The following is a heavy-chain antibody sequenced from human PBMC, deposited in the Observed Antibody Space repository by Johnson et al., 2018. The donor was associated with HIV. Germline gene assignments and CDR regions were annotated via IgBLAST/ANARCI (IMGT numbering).Heavy chain of an antibody. CDR1: GFTFSSYG. J-gene: IGHJ3*02. CDR2: ISYDGSNK. D-gene: IGHD6-19*01. V-gene: IGHV3-30*18. Sequence: QELLVESGGGVVQPGRSLRLSCAASGFTFSSYGMHWVRQAPGKGLEWVAVISYDGSNKYYADSVKGRFTISRDNSKNTLYLQMNSLRAEDTAVYYCAKDLELSPGTARAVGGSFDIWGQGTMVTVSS. CDR3: AKDLELSPGTARAVGGSFDI.